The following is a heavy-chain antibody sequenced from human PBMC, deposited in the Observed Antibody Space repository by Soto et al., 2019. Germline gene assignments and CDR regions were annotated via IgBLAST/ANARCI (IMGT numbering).Heavy chain of an antibody. D-gene: IGHD2-15*01. CDR3: ARDHNFGFILYAMDV. CDR1: GYTFTSYS. Sequence: ASVKVSCKASGYTFTSYSMHWVRQAPGQGLEWMGIINPSSGRTSYAQNFQGRVTMTSDTSTSVVYMEMSSLKSEDTAVYYCARDHNFGFILYAMDVWGQGTTVTVSS. CDR2: INPSSGRT. V-gene: IGHV1-46*01. J-gene: IGHJ6*02.